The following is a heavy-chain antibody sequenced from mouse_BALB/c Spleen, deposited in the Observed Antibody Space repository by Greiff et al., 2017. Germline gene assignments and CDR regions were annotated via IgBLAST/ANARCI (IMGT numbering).Heavy chain of an antibody. CDR2: ISYSGST. CDR1: GYSITSDYA. D-gene: IGHD2-4*01. CDR3: ARKRGYDYGLFAY. J-gene: IGHJ3*01. V-gene: IGHV3-2*02. Sequence: VQLKESGPGLVKPSQSLSLTCTVTGYSITSDYAWNWIRQFPGNKLEWMGYISYSGSTSYNPSLKSRISITRDTSKNQFFLQLNSVTTEDTATYYCARKRGYDYGLFAYWGQGTLVTVSA.